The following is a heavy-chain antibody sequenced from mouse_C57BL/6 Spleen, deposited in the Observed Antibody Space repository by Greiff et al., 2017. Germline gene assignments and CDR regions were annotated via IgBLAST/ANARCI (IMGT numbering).Heavy chain of an antibody. V-gene: IGHV1-64*01. CDR2: IHPNSGST. CDR1: GYTFTSYW. Sequence: QVQLQQPGAELVKPGASVKLSCKASGYTFTSYWMHWVKQRPGQGLEWIGMIHPNSGSTNYNEKFKSKATLTVDKSSSTAYMQLSSLTSEDSAVYYCARWLLGYYAMDYWGQGTSVTVSS. D-gene: IGHD2-3*01. CDR3: ARWLLGYYAMDY. J-gene: IGHJ4*01.